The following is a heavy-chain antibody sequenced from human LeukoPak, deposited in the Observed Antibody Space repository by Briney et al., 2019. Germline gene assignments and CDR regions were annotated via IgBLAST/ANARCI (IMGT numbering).Heavy chain of an antibody. CDR2: FYYSGST. CDR1: GGSISSYY. V-gene: IGHV4-59*08. CDR3: ARHLSAPRYFDY. J-gene: IGHJ4*02. Sequence: SETLSLTCTVSGGSISSYYWSWIRQPPGKGLEWIGYFYYSGSTNYNPSLKSRVTISVDTSKNQFSLKLSSVTAADTAVYYCARHLSAPRYFDYWGQGTLVTVSS. D-gene: IGHD6-6*01.